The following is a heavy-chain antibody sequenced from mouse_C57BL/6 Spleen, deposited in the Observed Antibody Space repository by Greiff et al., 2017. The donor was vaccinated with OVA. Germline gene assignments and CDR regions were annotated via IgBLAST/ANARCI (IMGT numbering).Heavy chain of an antibody. D-gene: IGHD6-5*01. Sequence: VKLMESGAELVKPGASVKISCKASGYAFSSYWMNWVKQRPGKGLEWIGQIYPGDGDTNYNGKFKGKATLTADKSSSTAYMQLSSLTSEDSAVYFCARRGSYVAMDYWGQGTSVTVSS. CDR2: IYPGDGDT. CDR3: ARRGSYVAMDY. CDR1: GYAFSSYW. V-gene: IGHV1-80*01. J-gene: IGHJ4*01.